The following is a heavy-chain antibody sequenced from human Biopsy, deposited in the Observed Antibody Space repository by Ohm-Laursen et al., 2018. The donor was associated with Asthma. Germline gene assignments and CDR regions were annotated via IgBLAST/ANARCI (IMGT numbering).Heavy chain of an antibody. D-gene: IGHD3-10*01. CDR3: ARAVDYSHYYGIDV. J-gene: IGHJ6*02. V-gene: IGHV1-18*01. CDR1: GYTFNSAG. CDR2: ISVYNGNT. Sequence: SVKVSCKTSGYTFNSAGITWVRQAPGQGLEWMRRISVYNGNTKVAQKLQNRVTMITDTSTSTAYMELRSLRSDDTAVYFCARAVDYSHYYGIDVWGQGTTVTVS.